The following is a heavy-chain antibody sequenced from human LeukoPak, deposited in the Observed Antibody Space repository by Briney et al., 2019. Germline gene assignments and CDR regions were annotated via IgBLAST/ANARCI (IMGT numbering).Heavy chain of an antibody. V-gene: IGHV3-21*04. J-gene: IGHJ4*02. CDR2: ISSSSSYI. CDR1: GFTFSSYS. D-gene: IGHD3-16*01. Sequence: GGSLRLSCAASGFTFSSYSMNWVRQAPGKGLEWVSSISSSSSYIYYADSVKGRFTISRDNAKNSLYLQMNSLRAEDTALYYCARDMITFGGVTPFDYWGQGTLVTVSS. CDR3: ARDMITFGGVTPFDY.